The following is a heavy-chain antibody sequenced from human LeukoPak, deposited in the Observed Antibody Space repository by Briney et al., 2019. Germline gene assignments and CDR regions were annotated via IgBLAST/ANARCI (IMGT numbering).Heavy chain of an antibody. D-gene: IGHD2-15*01. CDR3: ARPYCSGGSCYDY. V-gene: IGHV1-69*05. J-gene: IGHJ4*02. Sequence: SVKVSCKASGSTFSSYAISWVRQAPGQGLEWMGGIIPIFGTANYAQKFQGRVTITTDESTSTAYMELSSLRSEDTAVYYCARPYCSGGSCYDYWGQGTLVTVSS. CDR2: IIPIFGTA. CDR1: GSTFSSYA.